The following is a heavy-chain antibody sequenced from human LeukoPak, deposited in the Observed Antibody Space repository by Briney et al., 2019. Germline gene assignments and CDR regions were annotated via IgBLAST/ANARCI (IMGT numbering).Heavy chain of an antibody. J-gene: IGHJ1*01. CDR3: AVSVAVEYFQH. Sequence: ASETLSLTCTVSGGSISSSSYYWGWIRQPPGKGLEWIGSIYYSGSTYYNPSLKSRVTISVDTSKNQFSLKLSSVTAADTAVYYCAVSVAVEYFQHWGQGTLVTVSS. CDR1: GGSISSSSYY. CDR2: IYYSGST. D-gene: IGHD2-15*01. V-gene: IGHV4-39*01.